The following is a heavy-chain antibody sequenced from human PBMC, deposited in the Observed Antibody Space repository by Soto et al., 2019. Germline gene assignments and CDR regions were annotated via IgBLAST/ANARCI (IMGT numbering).Heavy chain of an antibody. D-gene: IGHD5-18*01. CDR3: ASGYSYGVDYFDY. V-gene: IGHV1-69*13. Sequence: SVKVSCKASGGTFSSYAISWVRQAPGQGLEWMGGIIPIFGTANYAQKFQGRVTITADESTSTAYMELSSLRSEDTAVYYCASGYSYGVDYFDYWGQGTLSIVSS. CDR1: GGTFSSYA. J-gene: IGHJ4*02. CDR2: IIPIFGTA.